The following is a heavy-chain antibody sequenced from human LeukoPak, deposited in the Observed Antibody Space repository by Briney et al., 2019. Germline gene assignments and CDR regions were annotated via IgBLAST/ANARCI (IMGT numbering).Heavy chain of an antibody. D-gene: IGHD2-15*01. J-gene: IGHJ6*03. Sequence: ASVKVSCKASGYTFTSYGISWVRQAPGQGLEWMGWIGGNSAYTNSAQKLQGRVTMTTDTSTSTAYMELRSLRSDDTAVYYCTRGSVGGRDYYYMDVWGKGTTVTVSS. CDR3: TRGSVGGRDYYYMDV. V-gene: IGHV1-18*01. CDR1: GYTFTSYG. CDR2: IGGNSAYT.